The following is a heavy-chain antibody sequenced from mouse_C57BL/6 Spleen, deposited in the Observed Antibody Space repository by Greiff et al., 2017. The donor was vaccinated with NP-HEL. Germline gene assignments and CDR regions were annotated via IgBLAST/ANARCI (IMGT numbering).Heavy chain of an antibody. CDR2: INPSSGYT. CDR3: ARYRSDYAMDY. CDR1: GYTFTSYT. D-gene: IGHD3-2*02. V-gene: IGHV1-4*01. J-gene: IGHJ4*01. Sequence: VQLQQSGAELARPGASVKMSCKASGYTFTSYTMHWVKQRPGPGLEWIGYINPSSGYTKYNQKFKDKATLTADKSSSTAYMQLSSLTSEDSAVYYCARYRSDYAMDYWGQGTSVTVSS.